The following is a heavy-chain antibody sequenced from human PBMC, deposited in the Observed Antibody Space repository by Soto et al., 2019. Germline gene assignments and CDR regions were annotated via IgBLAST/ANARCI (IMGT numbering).Heavy chain of an antibody. CDR3: ARDTSLRLGELSLWWTEFDY. V-gene: IGHV1-69*01. D-gene: IGHD3-16*02. Sequence: QVQLVQSGAEVKKPGSSVKVSCKASGGTFSSYAISWVRQAPGQGLEWMGGIIPIFGTANYAQKFQGIVTITADESTSTAYMDLSSLRSEDTAVYYCARDTSLRLGELSLWWTEFDYWGQGTLVTVSS. CDR2: IIPIFGTA. CDR1: GGTFSSYA. J-gene: IGHJ4*02.